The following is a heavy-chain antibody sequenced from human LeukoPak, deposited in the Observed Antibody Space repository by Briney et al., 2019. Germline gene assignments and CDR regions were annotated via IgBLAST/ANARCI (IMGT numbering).Heavy chain of an antibody. Sequence: ASVKVSCKASGYTFTGYYMHWVRQAPGQGLEWMGWIYPNSGGTKYAQKFQDRVTMTRDTSISTAYMELSRLRSDDTAVYHCARSRGLDYYGSGSYSDSYYYYMDFWGKGTTVTISS. J-gene: IGHJ6*03. D-gene: IGHD3-10*01. CDR2: IYPNSGGT. CDR1: GYTFTGYY. CDR3: ARSRGLDYYGSGSYSDSYYYYMDF. V-gene: IGHV1-2*02.